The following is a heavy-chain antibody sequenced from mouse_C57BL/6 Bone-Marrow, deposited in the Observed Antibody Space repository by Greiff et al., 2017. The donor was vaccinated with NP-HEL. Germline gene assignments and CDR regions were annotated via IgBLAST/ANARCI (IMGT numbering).Heavy chain of an antibody. J-gene: IGHJ4*01. Sequence: EVMLVESGEGLVKPGGSLKLSCAASGFTFSSYAMSWVRQTPEKRLEWVAYISSGGDYIYYADTVKGRFTISTDNARNTLYLQMSSLKSEDTDRYYCTREGYYGSSSYAMDYWGKGTSVTVAS. V-gene: IGHV5-9-1*02. CDR1: GFTFSSYA. D-gene: IGHD1-1*01. CDR2: ISSGGDYI. CDR3: TREGYYGSSSYAMDY.